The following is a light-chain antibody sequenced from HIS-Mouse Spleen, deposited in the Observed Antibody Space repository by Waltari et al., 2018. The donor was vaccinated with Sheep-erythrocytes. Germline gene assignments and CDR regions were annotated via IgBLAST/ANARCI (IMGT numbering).Light chain of an antibody. CDR3: CSYAGSYNHV. Sequence: QSALTQPRSVSGSPGQSVTISCTGTSSDVGGYNYVPWYQQHPGKAPKLMIYDVIKRPSGVPDRFSGSKSGNTASLTISGLQAEDEADYYCCSYAGSYNHVFATGTKVTVL. CDR2: DVI. CDR1: SSDVGGYNY. J-gene: IGLJ1*01. V-gene: IGLV2-11*01.